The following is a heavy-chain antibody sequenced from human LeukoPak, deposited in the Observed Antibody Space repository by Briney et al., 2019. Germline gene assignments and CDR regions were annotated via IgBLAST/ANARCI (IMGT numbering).Heavy chain of an antibody. J-gene: IGHJ1*01. CDR1: GFTFSSYG. CDR2: IRYDGSNK. CDR3: AKDSEPGGYGYGYYSLAEYFQH. V-gene: IGHV3-30*02. D-gene: IGHD5-18*01. Sequence: GGSLRLSCAASGFTFSSYGMHWVRQAPGKGLEWVAFIRYDGSNKYYADSVKGRFTISRDNSKNTLYLQMNSLRAEDTAVYYCAKDSEPGGYGYGYYSLAEYFQHWGQGTLVTVSS.